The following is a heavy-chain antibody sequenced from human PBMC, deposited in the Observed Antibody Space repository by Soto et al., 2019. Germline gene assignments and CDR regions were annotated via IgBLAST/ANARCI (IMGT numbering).Heavy chain of an antibody. CDR1: GGSISSTDW. Sequence: QVQLQESGPGLVKPSGTLSLTCAVSGGSISSTDWWGWVRQPPGKGLEWIGEIYHGGSTNYNPSLKSRVTISVARSKNQFSLKLTSVTAADTAVYYCASSKSGGSYYFDYWGQGTLVTVSS. V-gene: IGHV4-4*02. J-gene: IGHJ4*02. D-gene: IGHD1-26*01. CDR3: ASSKSGGSYYFDY. CDR2: IYHGGST.